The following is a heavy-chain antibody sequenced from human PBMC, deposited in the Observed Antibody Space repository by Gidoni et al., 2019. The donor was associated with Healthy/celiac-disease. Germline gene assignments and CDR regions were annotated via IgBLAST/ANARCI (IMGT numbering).Heavy chain of an antibody. CDR3: ANDGGSYYSFDY. J-gene: IGHJ4*02. CDR2: ISGSGGST. Sequence: EVQLLESGGGLVQPGGSLRLSCAASGFTFSSYAMSWVRQAPGKGLEWVSAISGSGGSTYYADSVKGRFTISRDNSKNTLYLQMNSLRAEDTAVYYCANDGGSYYSFDYWGQGTLVTVSS. D-gene: IGHD1-26*01. CDR1: GFTFSSYA. V-gene: IGHV3-23*01.